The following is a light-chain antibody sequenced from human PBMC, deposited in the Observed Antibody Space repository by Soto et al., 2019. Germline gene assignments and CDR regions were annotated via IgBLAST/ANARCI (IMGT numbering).Light chain of an antibody. V-gene: IGLV2-14*01. Sequence: QSALTQPASVSGSPGQSITISCTGTSSDIGVYNYVSWYQQHPGKAPKLVTYDVSNRPSGVSNRFSGSKSGNTASLTISGLQAEDEADYYCSSYTSSSTVVFGGGTKVTVL. J-gene: IGLJ2*01. CDR1: SSDIGVYNY. CDR2: DVS. CDR3: SSYTSSSTVV.